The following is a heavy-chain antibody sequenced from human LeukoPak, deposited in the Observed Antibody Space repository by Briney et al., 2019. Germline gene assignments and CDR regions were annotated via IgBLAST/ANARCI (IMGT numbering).Heavy chain of an antibody. Sequence: ASVKVSCKASGYTFTSYYMHWVRQAPGQGLEWMGIINPSGGSTSYAQKFQGRVTMTRDMSTSTVYMELSSLRSEDTAVYYCARAGGYSYGQRPFPLHYYYYMDVWGKGTTVTVSS. D-gene: IGHD5-18*01. CDR1: GYTFTSYY. V-gene: IGHV1-46*01. J-gene: IGHJ6*03. CDR2: INPSGGST. CDR3: ARAGGYSYGQRPFPLHYYYYMDV.